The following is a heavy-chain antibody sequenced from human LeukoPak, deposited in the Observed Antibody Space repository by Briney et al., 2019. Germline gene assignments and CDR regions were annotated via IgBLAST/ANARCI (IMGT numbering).Heavy chain of an antibody. CDR2: ISYDGSNK. CDR3: ARDDGGPFDY. Sequence: GGSLRLSCVASGFTFSSYSMNWVRQAPGKGLEWVAVISYDGSNKYYADSVKGRFTISRDNSKNTLYLQMNSLRAEDTAVYYCARDDGGPFDYWGQGTLVTVSS. D-gene: IGHD3-16*01. CDR1: GFTFSSYS. V-gene: IGHV3-30*03. J-gene: IGHJ4*02.